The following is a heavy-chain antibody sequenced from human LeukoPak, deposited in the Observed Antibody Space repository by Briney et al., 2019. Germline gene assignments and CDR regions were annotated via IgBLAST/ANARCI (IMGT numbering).Heavy chain of an antibody. CDR2: INPSGGST. D-gene: IGHD3-10*01. J-gene: IGHJ5*02. CDR1: GYTFTSYY. CDR3: ETAGGVRGPFDP. Sequence: ASVKVSCKASGYTFTSYYMHWVRQAPGQGLEWMGIINPSGGSTSYAQKFQGRVTMTRDTSTSTVYMELSSLRSEDTAVYYCETAGGVRGPFDPWGQGTLVTVSS. V-gene: IGHV1-46*01.